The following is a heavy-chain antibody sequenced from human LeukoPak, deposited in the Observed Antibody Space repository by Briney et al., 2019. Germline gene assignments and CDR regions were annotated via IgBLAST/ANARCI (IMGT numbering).Heavy chain of an antibody. CDR3: TRYSTNWGWFDP. D-gene: IGHD6-13*01. CDR2: ISTSGST. V-gene: IGHV4-61*02. Sequence: RTSETLSLTCTVSGGSISSSIYSWNWIRQPAGKGLGWIGRISTSGSTNYNPSLMSRVTISVDTSKNQFSLRLSSVTAADTAVYYCTRYSTNWGWFDPWGQGTLVTVSS. J-gene: IGHJ5*02. CDR1: GGSISSSIYS.